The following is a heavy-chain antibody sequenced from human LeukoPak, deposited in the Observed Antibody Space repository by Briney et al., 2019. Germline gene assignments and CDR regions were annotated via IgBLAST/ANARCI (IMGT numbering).Heavy chain of an antibody. CDR3: ARHEWLVPNFDY. D-gene: IGHD6-19*01. CDR1: GGSISSYY. Sequence: SETLSLTCTVSGGSISSYYRSWIRQPPGKGLEWIGYIYYSGSTNYNPSLKSRVTISVDTSKNQFSLKLSSVTAADTAVYYCARHEWLVPNFDYWGQGTLVTVSS. J-gene: IGHJ4*02. V-gene: IGHV4-59*08. CDR2: IYYSGST.